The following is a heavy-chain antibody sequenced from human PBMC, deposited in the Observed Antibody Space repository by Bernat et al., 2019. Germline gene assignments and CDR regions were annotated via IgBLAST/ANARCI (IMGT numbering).Heavy chain of an antibody. CDR2: IYYSGST. CDR1: GGSISSSSYY. CDR3: ARHSGLGSGLFP. D-gene: IGHD3-22*01. J-gene: IGHJ5*02. Sequence: QLQLQESGPGLVKPSETLSLTCTVSGGSISSSSYYWGWIRQPPGKGLEWIGSIYYSGSTYYNPSLKSRVTISVDTSKNQFFLKLSSVTAADTSVYYCARHSGLGSGLFPWGQGTLVTVSS. V-gene: IGHV4-39*01.